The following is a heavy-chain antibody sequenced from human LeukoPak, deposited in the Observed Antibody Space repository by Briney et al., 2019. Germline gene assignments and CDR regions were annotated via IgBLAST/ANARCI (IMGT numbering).Heavy chain of an antibody. V-gene: IGHV4-34*01. CDR1: GGSFSGYY. J-gene: IGHJ2*01. D-gene: IGHD5-12*01. CDR2: INHSGST. Sequence: PSETLSLTCAVYGGSFSGYYWSWIRQPPGKGLEWIGEINHSGSTNYNPSLKSRVTISVDTPKNQFSLKLSSVTAADTAVYYCARKSSTSGFNGYDVWYFDLWGRGTQVTVSS. CDR3: ARKSSTSGFNGYDVWYFDL.